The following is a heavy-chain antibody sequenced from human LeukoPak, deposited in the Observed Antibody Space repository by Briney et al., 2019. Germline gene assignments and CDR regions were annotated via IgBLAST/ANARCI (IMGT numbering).Heavy chain of an antibody. V-gene: IGHV3-23*01. J-gene: IGHJ4*02. CDR3: AKVEEGFGEFYFDY. Sequence: GGSLRLSCAASGFTFSSYAMSWVRQAPGKGLEWVSAISGSGGSTYYADSVKGRFTISRDNSKSTLYLQMNSLRAEDTAVYYCAKVEEGFGEFYFDYWGQGTLVTVSS. D-gene: IGHD3-10*01. CDR1: GFTFSSYA. CDR2: ISGSGGST.